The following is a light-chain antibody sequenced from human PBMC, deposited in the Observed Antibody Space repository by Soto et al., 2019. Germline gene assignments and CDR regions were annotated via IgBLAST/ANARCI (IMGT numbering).Light chain of an antibody. J-gene: IGKJ2*01. CDR1: QSVRNNF. Sequence: EIVLTQSPGTLSLSPGERATLSCRASQSVRNNFLSWYQQRPGQAPRLLLYLASTRAAVIPDRFSGSGSGRDLSLTISRLGTEDLGVYYCQEYGDSPPRYTFGQGTKLEI. CDR2: LAS. CDR3: QEYGDSPPRYT. V-gene: IGKV3-20*01.